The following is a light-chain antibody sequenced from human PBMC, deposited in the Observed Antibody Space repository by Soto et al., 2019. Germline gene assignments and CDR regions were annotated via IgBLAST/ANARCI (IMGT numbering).Light chain of an antibody. J-gene: IGKJ1*01. CDR3: HQYNNWPTWT. Sequence: EIVMTQSPATLSVSPGERVALSCRASQSVSSNLAWYQQKPGQAPRLLIYGASTRATGIPARFSGSGSGTEFTLSVSSLQSEDFAVYYCHQYNNWPTWTFGQGTKVDIK. CDR1: QSVSSN. V-gene: IGKV3-15*01. CDR2: GAS.